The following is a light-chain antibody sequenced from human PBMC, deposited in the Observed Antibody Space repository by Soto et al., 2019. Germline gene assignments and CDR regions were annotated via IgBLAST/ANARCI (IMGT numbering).Light chain of an antibody. J-gene: IGLJ2*01. Sequence: QPVLTQPPSASGSPGQSVTISCTGTSSDVGGYNYVSWYQQHPGKAPKLIIYEVNKRPSGVPDRFSGSKSGNTASLTVSGLQADDEADYYCSSYAGSNNVVFGGGTKVTVL. CDR2: EVN. V-gene: IGLV2-8*01. CDR3: SSYAGSNNVV. CDR1: SSDVGGYNY.